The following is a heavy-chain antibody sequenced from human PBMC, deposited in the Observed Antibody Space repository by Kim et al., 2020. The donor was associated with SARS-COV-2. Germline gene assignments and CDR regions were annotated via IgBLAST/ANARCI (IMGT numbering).Heavy chain of an antibody. J-gene: IGHJ3*02. CDR1: GYSFTSYW. CDR2: IYPGDSDT. D-gene: IGHD3-10*01. CDR3: ARQVGAVRGVHDAFDI. Sequence: GESLKISCKGSGYSFTSYWIGWVRQMPGKGLEWMGIIYPGDSDTRYSPSFQGQVTISADKSISTAYLQWSSLKASDTAMYYCARQVGAVRGVHDAFDIWGQGTMVTVSS. V-gene: IGHV5-51*01.